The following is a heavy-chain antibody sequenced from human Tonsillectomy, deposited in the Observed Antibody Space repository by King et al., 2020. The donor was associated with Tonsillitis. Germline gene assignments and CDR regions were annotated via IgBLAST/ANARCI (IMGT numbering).Heavy chain of an antibody. CDR2: IIPIFGTI. J-gene: IGHJ4*02. CDR1: GGTLRSYA. Sequence: QLVQSGAEVKKPGSSVKVSCKASGGTLRSYAISWLRQAPGQGLECMGGIIPIFGTINYAQKFQGGVTITADKSTSTAYMGLSRLRSEDTAVYYCVFYYDSSGYYTEYYFEYWGQGTLVTVSS. V-gene: IGHV1-69*14. CDR3: VFYYDSSGYYTEYYFEY. D-gene: IGHD3-22*01.